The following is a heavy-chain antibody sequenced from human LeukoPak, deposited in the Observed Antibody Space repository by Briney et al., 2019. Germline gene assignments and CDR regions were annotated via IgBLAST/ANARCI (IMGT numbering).Heavy chain of an antibody. D-gene: IGHD3-22*01. Sequence: ESAPTLVNPTQTLTLTCTFSGFLLSTPGEGLDWIRQPPGNALEWLAPIYWNDDKRYSPSLKSRLTITKDTSKNQVVITMTNMYPVDTATYYCANRPYYYDSSGYYGGGYAFDIWGQGTMVTVSS. CDR3: ANRPYYYDSSGYYGGGYAFDI. J-gene: IGHJ3*02. CDR1: GFLLSTPGEG. V-gene: IGHV2-5*01. CDR2: IYWNDDK.